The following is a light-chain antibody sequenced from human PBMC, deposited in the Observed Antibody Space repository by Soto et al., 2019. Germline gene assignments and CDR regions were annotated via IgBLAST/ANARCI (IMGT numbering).Light chain of an antibody. Sequence: QSVLTQPPSVSGAPGQRVTISRSGSSSNIGAGYDVHWYEQLPGKAPKLLISGDNNRPSGVPDRFSASKSGTSASLTITGLQDEDEADYYCQSYDSTLSGSRVVFGGGTKVTVL. CDR2: GDN. CDR3: QSYDSTLSGSRVV. J-gene: IGLJ2*01. CDR1: SSNIGAGYD. V-gene: IGLV1-40*01.